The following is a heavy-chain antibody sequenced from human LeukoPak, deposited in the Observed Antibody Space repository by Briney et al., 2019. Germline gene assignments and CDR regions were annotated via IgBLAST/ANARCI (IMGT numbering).Heavy chain of an antibody. CDR2: INHSGST. V-gene: IGHV4-34*01. D-gene: IGHD3-22*01. CDR3: ARARSYYDSSGYPFFDY. CDR1: GGSFSGYY. J-gene: IGHJ4*02. Sequence: SETLSLTCAVYGGSFSGYYWSWIRQPPGKGLEWIGEINHSGSTNYNPSLRSRVTISVDTSKNQLSLKLSSVTAADTAVYYCARARSYYDSSGYPFFDYWGQGTLVTVTS.